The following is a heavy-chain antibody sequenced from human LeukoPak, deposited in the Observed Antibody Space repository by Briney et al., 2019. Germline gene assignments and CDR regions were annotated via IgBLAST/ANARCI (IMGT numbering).Heavy chain of an antibody. J-gene: IGHJ4*02. D-gene: IGHD3-22*01. CDR1: GFTFSSYW. Sequence: PGGSLRLSCAASGFTFSSYWMHWVRQAPGKGLVWVSRIDSFGSSNNYADSVRGRFTISRDNAKNTLYLQMSSLRADDTAVYYCARSDHYHDNSGYDVWGQATMVTVSS. CDR2: IDSFGSSN. CDR3: ARSDHYHDNSGYDV. V-gene: IGHV3-74*01.